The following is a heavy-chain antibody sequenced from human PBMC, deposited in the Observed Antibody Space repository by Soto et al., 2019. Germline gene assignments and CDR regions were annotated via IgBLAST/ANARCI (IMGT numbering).Heavy chain of an antibody. J-gene: IGHJ4*02. V-gene: IGHV3-23*01. CDR2: VSGRGGGT. CDR1: GFTFNTYG. Sequence: GGSLRLSCAASGFTFNTYGMTWVRQAPGKGLEWVSTVSGRGGGTYYADSVKGRFTISRVNSKNTRYLEMSIVTAEDTAVYFCARIGPYCGGDRYPDFHFCGLGTPVTVSS. D-gene: IGHD2-21*02. CDR3: ARIGPYCGGDRYPDFHF.